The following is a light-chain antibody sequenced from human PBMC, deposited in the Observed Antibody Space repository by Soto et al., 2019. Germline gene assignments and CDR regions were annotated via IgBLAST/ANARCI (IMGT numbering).Light chain of an antibody. CDR3: SSYTSSSTQV. J-gene: IGLJ1*01. V-gene: IGLV2-14*01. CDR2: EVS. CDR1: SSDVGGYNY. Sequence: QSALTQPASVSGSPGQSITISCTGTSSDVGGYNYVSWYQHHPAKAPKLMIYEVSNRPSGVSNRFSGSKSGNTASLTISGLQAEDEADYYCSSYTSSSTQVFGTGTKLTVL.